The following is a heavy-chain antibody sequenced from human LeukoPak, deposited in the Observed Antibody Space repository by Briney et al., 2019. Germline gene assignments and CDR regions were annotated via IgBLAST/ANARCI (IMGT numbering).Heavy chain of an antibody. D-gene: IGHD1-26*01. J-gene: IGHJ4*02. CDR1: GGTFSSYA. Sequence: SVKVSCKASGGTFSSYAISWVRQAPGQGLEWMGGIIPIFGTANYAQKFRGRVTITADESTSTAYMELRSLRSDDTAVYYCARDQEGATGALADYWGQGTLVTVSS. CDR2: IIPIFGTA. V-gene: IGHV1-69*13. CDR3: ARDQEGATGALADY.